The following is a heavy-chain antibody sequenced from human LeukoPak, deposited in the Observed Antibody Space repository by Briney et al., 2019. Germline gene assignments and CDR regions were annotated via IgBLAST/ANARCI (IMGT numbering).Heavy chain of an antibody. CDR2: ISYDGSNK. D-gene: IGHD6-13*01. Sequence: PGRSLRLSCAASGFTFSSYAMHWVRQAPGKGLEWVAVISYDGSNKYYADSVKGRFTISRDNSKNTLYLQMNSLRAEDTAVYYCARPGIAAAGQFDYWGQATLVTVSS. CDR3: ARPGIAAAGQFDY. V-gene: IGHV3-30*04. J-gene: IGHJ4*02. CDR1: GFTFSSYA.